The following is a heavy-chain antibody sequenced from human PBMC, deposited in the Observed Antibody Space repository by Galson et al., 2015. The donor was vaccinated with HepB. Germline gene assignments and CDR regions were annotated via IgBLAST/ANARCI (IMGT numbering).Heavy chain of an antibody. CDR2: IYHSGST. D-gene: IGHD3-9*01. Sequence: LSLTCAVSGGSISSSNWWSWVRRPPGKGLEWIGEIYHSGSTNYNPSLKSRVTISVDKSKNQFSLKLSSVTAADTAVYYCARDLRYPIYGMDVWGQGTTVTVSS. CDR3: ARDLRYPIYGMDV. J-gene: IGHJ6*02. CDR1: GGSISSSNW. V-gene: IGHV4-4*02.